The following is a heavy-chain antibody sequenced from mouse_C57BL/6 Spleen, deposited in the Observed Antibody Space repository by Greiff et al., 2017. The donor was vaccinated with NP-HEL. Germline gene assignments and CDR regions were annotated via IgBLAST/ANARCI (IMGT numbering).Heavy chain of an antibody. Sequence: EVQLVESGGGLVKPGGSLKLSCAASGFTFSDSGMHWVRQAPEKGLEWVAYISSGSSTIYYADTVKGRFTITGDNAKNTLFLQMTSLRSEDTAMDYCATDYYGSRRDAMDYWGQGTSVTVSS. CDR1: GFTFSDSG. CDR2: ISSGSSTI. V-gene: IGHV5-17*01. CDR3: ATDYYGSRRDAMDY. D-gene: IGHD1-1*01. J-gene: IGHJ4*01.